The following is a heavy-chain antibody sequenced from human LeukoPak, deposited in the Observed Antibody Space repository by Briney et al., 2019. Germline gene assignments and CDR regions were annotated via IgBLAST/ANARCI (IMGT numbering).Heavy chain of an antibody. CDR2: IYYSGST. D-gene: IGHD2-15*01. CDR3: ARVRSVYRVVAATWFDY. Sequence: SETLSLTCTVSGGSISSSSYYWGWIRQPPGKGLEWIGSIYYSGSTYYNPSLKSRVTISVDTSKNQFSLKLSSVTAADTAVYYCARVRSVYRVVAATWFDYWGQGTLVTVSS. V-gene: IGHV4-39*07. J-gene: IGHJ4*02. CDR1: GGSISSSSYY.